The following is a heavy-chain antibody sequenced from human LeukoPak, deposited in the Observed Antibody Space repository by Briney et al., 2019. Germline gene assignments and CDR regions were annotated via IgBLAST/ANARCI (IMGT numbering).Heavy chain of an antibody. CDR1: GGSISSYY. V-gene: IGHV3-33*08. CDR2: IWYDGSSK. D-gene: IGHD3-3*01. J-gene: IGHJ4*02. CDR3: ARDYDHYFDY. Sequence: LSLTCTVSGGSISSYYWSWIRQTPGKGLEWVAVIWYDGSSKYYADSVKGRFTIPRDNSKNTLYLQVNSLRVEDTAVYYCARDYDHYFDYWGQGTLVTVSS.